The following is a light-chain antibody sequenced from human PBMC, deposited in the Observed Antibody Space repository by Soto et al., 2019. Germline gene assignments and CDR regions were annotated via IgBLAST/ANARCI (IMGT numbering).Light chain of an antibody. Sequence: QSVLTQPASVSGSPGQSITISYTETSSDVGSYNLVSWYQQHPGKAPKLMIYEGSKRPSGVSNRFSGSKSGNTASLTISGLQAEDEADYYCCSYAGSSTYVFGTGTKVTVL. CDR1: SSDVGSYNL. J-gene: IGLJ1*01. CDR2: EGS. CDR3: CSYAGSSTYV. V-gene: IGLV2-23*01.